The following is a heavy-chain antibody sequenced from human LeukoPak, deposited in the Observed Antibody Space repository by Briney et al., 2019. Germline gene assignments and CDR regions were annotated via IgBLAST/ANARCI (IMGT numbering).Heavy chain of an antibody. D-gene: IGHD3-22*01. Sequence: GGSLRLSCAASGFTFSSYGMHWVRQAPGKGLEWVAVISYDGSNKYYADSVKGRFTISRDNSKNTLYLQMNSLRAEDTAVYYCAKDLYYYDSSGYTFDYWGQGTLVIVSS. CDR3: AKDLYYYDSSGYTFDY. V-gene: IGHV3-30*18. J-gene: IGHJ4*02. CDR2: ISYDGSNK. CDR1: GFTFSSYG.